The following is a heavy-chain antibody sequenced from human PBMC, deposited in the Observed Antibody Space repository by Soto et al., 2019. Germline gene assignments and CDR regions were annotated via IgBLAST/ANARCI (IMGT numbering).Heavy chain of an antibody. Sequence: EVHLLESGGALEHPGGSLRLSCAASGFAFSTYAMTWVRQAPGKGLEWVSVISGSGGSSYYAASVKGRFTISRDNSKNTLYLQMSGPRAEDTALYYCAKVTKRAAAGRYEYYKYGMDVWGQGTTVTVSS. J-gene: IGHJ6*02. V-gene: IGHV3-23*01. CDR3: AKVTKRAAAGRYEYYKYGMDV. D-gene: IGHD6-13*01. CDR2: ISGSGGSS. CDR1: GFAFSTYA.